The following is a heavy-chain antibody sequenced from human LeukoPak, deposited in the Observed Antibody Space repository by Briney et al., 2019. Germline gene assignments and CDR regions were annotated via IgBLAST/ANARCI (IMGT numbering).Heavy chain of an antibody. CDR1: GGSISSYY. CDR2: IYHSGST. J-gene: IGHJ4*02. Sequence: SETLSLTCTVSGGSISSYYWSWIRQPPGKGLEWIGYIYHSGSTNYNPSLKSRVTISVDTSKNQFSLKLSSVTAADTAVYYCARSLRSSRITMVRENYYFDYWGQGTLVTVSS. V-gene: IGHV4-59*01. CDR3: ARSLRSSRITMVRENYYFDY. D-gene: IGHD3-10*01.